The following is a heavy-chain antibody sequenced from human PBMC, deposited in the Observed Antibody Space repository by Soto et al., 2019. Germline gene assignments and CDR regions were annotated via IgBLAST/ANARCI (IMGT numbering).Heavy chain of an antibody. J-gene: IGHJ4*02. CDR1: GFTFSNYW. D-gene: IGHD5-12*01. CDR2: INKDGSER. CDR3: ARVYLMATITSLKY. V-gene: IGHV3-7*01. Sequence: PGGSLRLSCAASGFTFSNYWLSWVRQAPGKGLEWVANINKDGSERYYADSVDGRFTVSRDNAENSLNLQMNSLRGEDTAVYYCARVYLMATITSLKYWGQGTLVTVSS.